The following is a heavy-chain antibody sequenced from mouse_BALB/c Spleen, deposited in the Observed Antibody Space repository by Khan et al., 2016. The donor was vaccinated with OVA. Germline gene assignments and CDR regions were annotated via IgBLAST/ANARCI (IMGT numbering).Heavy chain of an antibody. J-gene: IGHJ3*01. Sequence: EVQLQQSGPELVKSGASVKISCKTSGYTFTEYTLPWVKQSHGKSLEWIGGLIPNSGGTRYTQKFKGKATLTVDNSSSTAYLELRSLTSEASAVLYGTRDGACERYAGSAYWGQGTLVTVSA. D-gene: IGHD2-14*01. V-gene: IGHV1-18*01. CDR2: LIPNSGGT. CDR3: TRDGACERYAGSAY. CDR1: GYTFTEYT.